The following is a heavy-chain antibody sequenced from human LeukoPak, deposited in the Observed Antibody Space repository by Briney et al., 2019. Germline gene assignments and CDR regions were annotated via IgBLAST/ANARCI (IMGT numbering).Heavy chain of an antibody. D-gene: IGHD2-2*01. CDR2: IGNSSSYI. J-gene: IGHJ6*03. V-gene: IGHV3-21*01. Sequence: GGSLRLSCAASGFTFSSYSMNWVRQAPGKGLEWVSSIGNSSSYIYYADSVKGRFTISRDNAKNSLYLQMNSLRAEDTAVYYCARAGYCSSTSCTYYYYYMDVWGKGTTVTVSS. CDR1: GFTFSSYS. CDR3: ARAGYCSSTSCTYYYYYMDV.